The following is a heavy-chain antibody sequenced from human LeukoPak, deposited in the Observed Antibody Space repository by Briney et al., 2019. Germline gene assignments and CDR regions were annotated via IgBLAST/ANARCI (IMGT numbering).Heavy chain of an antibody. V-gene: IGHV4-31*03. CDR2: IYHTGTP. CDR1: DGSISNSGYY. CDR3: AGGHDSRKVGY. Sequence: SETLSLTCTVSDGSISNSGYYWTWIRQHPGRGLEWIGQIYHTGTPYYSPSLENRLTISLDRSKNQFSLRLNSVTAADTAVYYCAGGHDSRKVGYWGQGTLVTVSS. D-gene: IGHD3-16*01. J-gene: IGHJ4*02.